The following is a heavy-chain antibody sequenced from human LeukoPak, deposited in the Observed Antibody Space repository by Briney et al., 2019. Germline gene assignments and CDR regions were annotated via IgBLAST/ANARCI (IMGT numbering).Heavy chain of an antibody. Sequence: SVKVSCKASGGTFSSYAISWVRQAPGKGLEWMGRIIPILGIANYAQKFQGRVTITADKSTSTAYMELSSLRSEDTAVYYCARSMVRGVILFDYWAREPWSPSPQ. V-gene: IGHV1-69*04. D-gene: IGHD3-10*01. J-gene: IGHJ4*02. CDR2: IIPILGIA. CDR3: ARSMVRGVILFDY. CDR1: GGTFSSYA.